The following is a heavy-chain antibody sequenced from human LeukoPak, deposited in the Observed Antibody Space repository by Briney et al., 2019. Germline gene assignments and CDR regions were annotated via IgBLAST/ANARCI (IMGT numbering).Heavy chain of an antibody. CDR3: ATAQRLRVFYLDY. J-gene: IGHJ4*02. Sequence: PSETLSLTCTVSGGSISSYYWSWIRQPPGKGLEWIGYIYSSGSTSYNPSLKSRVTISVDTSKNQFSLKLSSVTAADTAVYYCATAQRLRVFYLDYWGQGTLVTVSS. CDR2: IYSSGST. V-gene: IGHV4-59*01. CDR1: GGSISSYY. D-gene: IGHD4-17*01.